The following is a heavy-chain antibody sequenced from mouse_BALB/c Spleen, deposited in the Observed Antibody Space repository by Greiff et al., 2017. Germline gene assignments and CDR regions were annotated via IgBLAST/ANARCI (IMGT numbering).Heavy chain of an antibody. CDR1: GFTFSSFG. V-gene: IGHV5-17*02. CDR2: ISSGSSTI. Sequence: EVKLMESGGGLVQPGGSRKLSCAASGFTFSSFGMHWVRQAPEKGLEWVAYISSGSSTIYYADTVKGRFTISRDNPKNTLFLQMTSLRSEDTAMYYCARSEGDYWGQGTSVTVAS. J-gene: IGHJ4*01. CDR3: ARSEGDY.